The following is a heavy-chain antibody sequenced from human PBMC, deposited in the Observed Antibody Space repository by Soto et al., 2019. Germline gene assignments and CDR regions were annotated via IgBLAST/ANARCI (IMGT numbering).Heavy chain of an antibody. V-gene: IGHV1-18*01. J-gene: IGHJ3*02. Sequence: ASVKVSCKASGYTFTTYGISWVRQAPGQGLEWMGWISGHNDNTIYAQKIQGRVTMTTDTSTSAAYMELRSLRSDDTAVYYCARDVHQYSSSWFDTFDIWGQGTMVTVSS. CDR1: GYTFTTYG. D-gene: IGHD6-13*01. CDR3: ARDVHQYSSSWFDTFDI. CDR2: ISGHNDNT.